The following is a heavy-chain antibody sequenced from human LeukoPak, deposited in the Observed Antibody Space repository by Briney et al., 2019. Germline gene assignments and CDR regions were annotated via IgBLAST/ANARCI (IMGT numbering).Heavy chain of an antibody. D-gene: IGHD3-10*01. CDR3: AKGYVSSGSYYTSFDY. Sequence: GGSLRLSCAASGFTSSNAWMSWVREAPGKGLGWVGRIKSKTDGGTTDYAAPVKGRFTISRDDSKNTLYLQMNSLKTEDSAVYYCAKGYVSSGSYYTSFDYWGQGTLVTVSS. J-gene: IGHJ4*02. CDR1: GFTSSNAW. V-gene: IGHV3-15*01. CDR2: IKSKTDGGTT.